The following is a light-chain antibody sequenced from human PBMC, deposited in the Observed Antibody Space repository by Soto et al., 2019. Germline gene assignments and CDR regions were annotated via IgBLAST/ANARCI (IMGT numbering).Light chain of an antibody. CDR3: YQYKCYSPELT. CDR1: QSIGDR. CDR2: KTA. J-gene: IGKJ1*01. V-gene: IGKV1-5*03. Sequence: DIAMTKSPSILSASVGDRVTITCRASQSIGDRLASYQQKPGKAPKLLIYKTATFESGVPSRFKGSGSGTDSTLIISSLQPDDFATYYCYQYKCYSPELTFGQGTKV.